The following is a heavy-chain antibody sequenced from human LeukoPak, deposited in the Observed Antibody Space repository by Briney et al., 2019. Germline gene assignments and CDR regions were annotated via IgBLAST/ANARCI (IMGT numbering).Heavy chain of an antibody. J-gene: IGHJ6*03. V-gene: IGHV1-18*01. Sequence: ASVKVSCKASGYTFTSYGISWVRQAPGQGLEWMGWISAYNGNTNYAQKFQGRVTITADESTSTAYMELSSLRSEDTAVYYCATPDCSSTSCFKYYYYMDVWGKGTTVTVSS. D-gene: IGHD2-2*01. CDR2: ISAYNGNT. CDR1: GYTFTSYG. CDR3: ATPDCSSTSCFKYYYYMDV.